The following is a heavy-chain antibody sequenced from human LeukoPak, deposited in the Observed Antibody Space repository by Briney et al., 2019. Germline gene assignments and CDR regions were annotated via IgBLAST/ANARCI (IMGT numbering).Heavy chain of an antibody. J-gene: IGHJ6*03. D-gene: IGHD1-1*01. CDR3: ARELRVHYCLDV. Sequence: SETLSLTCSVSGDSISSSYRSWIRQPPGKGLEWIGYINYSGSTNYNPSLKSRVTVSVDTSKNQFSLKLGAVTAADTAVFYCARELRVHYCLDVWGKGTTVTVSS. CDR1: GDSISSSY. V-gene: IGHV4-59*01. CDR2: INYSGST.